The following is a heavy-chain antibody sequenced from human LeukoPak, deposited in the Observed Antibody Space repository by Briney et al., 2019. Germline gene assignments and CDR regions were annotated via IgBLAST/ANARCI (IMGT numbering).Heavy chain of an antibody. J-gene: IGHJ6*03. CDR2: IKQDGSEK. V-gene: IGHV3-7*01. D-gene: IGHD6-13*01. Sequence: PGGSLRLSCAASGFTFSSYWMSWVRQAPGKGLEWVANIKQDGSEKYYVDSVKGRFTISRDNAKNSLYLQMNSLRAEDTAVYYCARGPDSSSWYSLYYYYYYMDVWGKGTTVTVSS. CDR3: ARGPDSSSWYSLYYYYYYMDV. CDR1: GFTFSSYW.